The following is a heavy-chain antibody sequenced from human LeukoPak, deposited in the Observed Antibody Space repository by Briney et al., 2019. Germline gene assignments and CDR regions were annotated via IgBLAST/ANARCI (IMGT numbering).Heavy chain of an antibody. J-gene: IGHJ4*02. D-gene: IGHD2-2*03. V-gene: IGHV3-15*01. CDR1: GLAFTNAW. CDR3: ATDSRTWIF. CDR2: IKGKIDGGTT. Sequence: GGSLRLSCAASGLAFTNAWMGWVRQVPGKGLEWVGRIKGKIDGGTTVYAAPVKGRFTISRDDSKNTLYLQMDSLTTEDTAVYYCATDSRTWIFWGQGTLVTVSS.